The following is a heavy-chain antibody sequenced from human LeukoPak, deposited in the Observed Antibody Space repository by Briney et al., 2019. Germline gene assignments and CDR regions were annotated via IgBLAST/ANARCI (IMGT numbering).Heavy chain of an antibody. J-gene: IGHJ4*02. CDR2: INPSGGSR. CDR3: ARGGPEYLSDY. Sequence: ASVKVSCKASGYTFTSYYMHWVRQAPGQGLEWMGIINPSGGSRSYAQKFQGRVTMTRDTSTSTVYMELSSLRPEDTAVYYCARGGPEYLSDYWGQGTLVTVSS. V-gene: IGHV1-46*01. D-gene: IGHD2-2*02. CDR1: GYTFTSYY.